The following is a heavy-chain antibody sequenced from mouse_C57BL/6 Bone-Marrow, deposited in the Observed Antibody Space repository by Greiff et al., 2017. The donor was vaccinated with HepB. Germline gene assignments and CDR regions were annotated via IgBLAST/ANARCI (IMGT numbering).Heavy chain of an antibody. CDR3: VRHEGLLH. Sequence: EVKLMESGGGLVQPKGSLKLSCAASGFSFNTYAMNWVRQAPGKGLEWVARIRSKSNNYATYYADSVKDRFTISRDDSESMLYLQMNNLKTEDTAMYYCVRHEGLLHWGQGTLVTVSA. CDR1: GFSFNTYA. D-gene: IGHD1-1*01. CDR2: IRSKSNNYAT. V-gene: IGHV10-1*01. J-gene: IGHJ3*01.